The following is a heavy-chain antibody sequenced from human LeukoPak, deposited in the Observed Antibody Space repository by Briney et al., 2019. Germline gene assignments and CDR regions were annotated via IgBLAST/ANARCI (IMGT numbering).Heavy chain of an antibody. CDR2: LSDSGGST. J-gene: IGHJ4*02. Sequence: GGSLRLSCAASGFTFSSYAMSWVRQAPGKGLEWVSALSDSGGSTYYADSVKGRFTISRDNSKNTLYLQMNSLRAEDTAVYYCARARGLFGEYYFDYWGQGTLVTVSS. D-gene: IGHD3-16*01. CDR1: GFTFSSYA. CDR3: ARARGLFGEYYFDY. V-gene: IGHV3-23*01.